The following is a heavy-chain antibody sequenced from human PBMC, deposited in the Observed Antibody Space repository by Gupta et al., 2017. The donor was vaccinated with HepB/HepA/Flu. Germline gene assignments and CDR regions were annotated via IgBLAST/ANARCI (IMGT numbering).Heavy chain of an antibody. J-gene: IGHJ5*02. CDR2: IRSKANSYAT. CDR3: TRLGSGWFDP. CDR1: GXTXXXPA. D-gene: IGHD3-16*01. Sequence: VQLVESGGGLVQPGGSLKLXCAAXGXTXXXPAMHWVRQASGKGLEWVGRIRSKANSYATAYAASVKGRFTISRDDSKNTAYLQMNSLKTEDTAVYYCTRLGSGWFDPWGQGTLVTVSS. V-gene: IGHV3-73*02.